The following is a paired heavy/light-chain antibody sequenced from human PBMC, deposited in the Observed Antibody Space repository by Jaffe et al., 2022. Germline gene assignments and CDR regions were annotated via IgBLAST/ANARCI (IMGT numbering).Light chain of an antibody. CDR3: HHRGDWHP. J-gene: IGKJ2*01. CDR1: QSVRSY. V-gene: IGKV3-11*01. Sequence: EIVLTQSPATLSLSPGESATLSCRASQSVRSYLAWYQQKPGQAPRLLIYDASNRATGIPARFSGSGSGTDFTLTITSLEPEDFALYYCHHRGDWHPFGQGTKLEIK. CDR2: DAS.
Heavy chain of an antibody. CDR2: INPYSGVT. CDR1: GYRFIAYY. J-gene: IGHJ5*02. D-gene: IGHD3-16*01. CDR3: VRELIETGWFDP. V-gene: IGHV1-2*06. Sequence: QVQLVQSGAEVRKPGASVKVSCKPSGYRFIAYYLNWVRQAPGQGPEWMGRINPYSGVTNYAQKFQGRVTVTRDTSTGTAYMDLSSLTSDDTAIYYCVRELIETGWFDPWGQGTLVTVSS.